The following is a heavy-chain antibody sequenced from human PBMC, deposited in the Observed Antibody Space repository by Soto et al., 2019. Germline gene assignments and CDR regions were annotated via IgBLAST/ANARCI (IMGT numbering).Heavy chain of an antibody. CDR2: ISGSGGST. Sequence: GGSMRLSCAASGLTFCSYAMSWVRQAPGKGLEWVSAISGSGGSTYYADSVKGRFTISRDNSKNTLYLQMNSLRAEDTAVYYCAKARDIVVVVAATYYYYGMDVWGQGTTVTVSS. V-gene: IGHV3-23*01. CDR3: AKARDIVVVVAATYYYYGMDV. J-gene: IGHJ6*02. D-gene: IGHD2-15*01. CDR1: GLTFCSYA.